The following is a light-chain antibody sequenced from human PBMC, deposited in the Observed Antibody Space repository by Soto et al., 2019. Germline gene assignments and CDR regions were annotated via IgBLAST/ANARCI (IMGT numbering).Light chain of an antibody. V-gene: IGKV1-17*01. CDR2: VAS. CDR1: QGIRSD. J-gene: IGKJ1*01. CDR3: LQHNNYPLT. Sequence: DIQMTQSPSSLSASVGARVTITCRASQGIRSDLGWYQQKPGKAPKRLIYVASSLQSGVPSRFSGSGSGTEFTLTISSLQPEDFATYYCLQHNNYPLTFGPGTKVEIK.